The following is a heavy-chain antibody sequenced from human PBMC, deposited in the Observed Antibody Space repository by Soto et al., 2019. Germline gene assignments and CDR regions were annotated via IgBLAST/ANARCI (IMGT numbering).Heavy chain of an antibody. Sequence: GGSLRLSCAASGFTFSSYWMHWVRQAPGKGLVWVSRINSDGSSTSYADSVKGRFTSCRDNAKNTLYLQMNSLRAEDTAVYYCARDSGSADFWSGYYQGWFDPWGQGTLVTVSS. J-gene: IGHJ5*02. CDR1: GFTFSSYW. CDR3: ARDSGSADFWSGYYQGWFDP. V-gene: IGHV3-74*01. D-gene: IGHD3-3*01. CDR2: INSDGSST.